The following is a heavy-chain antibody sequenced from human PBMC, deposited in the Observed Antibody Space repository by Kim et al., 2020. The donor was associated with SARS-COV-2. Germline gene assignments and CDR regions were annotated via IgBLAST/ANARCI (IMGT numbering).Heavy chain of an antibody. D-gene: IGHD3-10*01. Sequence: GSLRLSCAASGFTFSSYSMNWVRQAPGKGLEWVSSISSSSSYIYYADSVKGRFTISRDNAKNSLYLQMNSLRAEDTAVYYCARDGVGFGDLYGMDVWGQGTTVTVSS. CDR1: GFTFSSYS. J-gene: IGHJ6*02. V-gene: IGHV3-21*01. CDR2: ISSSSSYI. CDR3: ARDGVGFGDLYGMDV.